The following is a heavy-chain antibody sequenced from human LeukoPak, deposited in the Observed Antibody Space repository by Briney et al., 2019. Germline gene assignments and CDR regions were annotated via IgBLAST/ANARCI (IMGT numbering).Heavy chain of an antibody. CDR3: ARGPYYYDDSNYYYNSFDI. J-gene: IGHJ3*02. Sequence: GGSLRLSCSASGFTFNKYAMSWVRQAPGKGLEWVSTITSSGAGTYYADSVKGRLTISRDNSKNTLYLQMNSLRAEDTAVFYCARGPYYYDDSNYYYNSFDIWGQGTMVTVSS. D-gene: IGHD3-22*01. V-gene: IGHV3-23*01. CDR1: GFTFNKYA. CDR2: ITSSGAGT.